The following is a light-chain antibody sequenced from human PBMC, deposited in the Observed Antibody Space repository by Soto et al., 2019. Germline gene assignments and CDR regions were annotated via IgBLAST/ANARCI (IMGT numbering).Light chain of an antibody. V-gene: IGKV1-5*01. Sequence: DIQMTQSPSSLSASVGDRFTITCRASQSISSYLNWYQQRPGKAPKVLIYDASSLESGVPSRFSGSGSGTEFILTLTSLQPDDFATYYCQQYGGMWAFGQGTKVDIK. J-gene: IGKJ1*01. CDR3: QQYGGMWA. CDR1: QSISSY. CDR2: DAS.